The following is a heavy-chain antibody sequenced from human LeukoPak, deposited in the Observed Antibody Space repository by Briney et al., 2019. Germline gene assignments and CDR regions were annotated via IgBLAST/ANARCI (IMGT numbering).Heavy chain of an antibody. V-gene: IGHV4-34*01. J-gene: IGHJ4*02. D-gene: IGHD5-24*01. CDR3: ARVRGARDGYNPFFDY. CDR2: IYYSGST. Sequence: PSETLSLTCAVYGGSFSGYYWSWIRQPPGKGLEWIGSIYYSGSTYYNPSLKSRVTISVDTSKNQFSLKLSSVTAADTAVYYCARVRGARDGYNPFFDYWGQGTLVTVSS. CDR1: GGSFSGYY.